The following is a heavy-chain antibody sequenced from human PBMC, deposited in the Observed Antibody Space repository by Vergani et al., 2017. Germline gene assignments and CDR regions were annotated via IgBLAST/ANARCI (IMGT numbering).Heavy chain of an antibody. V-gene: IGHV3-15*07. CDR1: GFSFRNAW. CDR2: IKSTFDRGTT. Sequence: EVQQVESGGGIVKPGGSLRLSCVASGFSFRNAWMNWVRRTPGKGLEWVGRIKSTFDRGTTDYAAAVKGRFTISRDDSKNTLFLQMNGLKTEDIGVYYCTTDPRYCGDGSCXWLRDHHYYGMDVWGQGTTVTVSS. CDR3: TTDPRYCGDGSCXWLRDHHYYGMDV. D-gene: IGHD2-21*01. J-gene: IGHJ6*02.